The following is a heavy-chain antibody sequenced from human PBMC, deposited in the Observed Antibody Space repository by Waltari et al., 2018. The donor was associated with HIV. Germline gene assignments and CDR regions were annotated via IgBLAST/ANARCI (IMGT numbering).Heavy chain of an antibody. CDR1: GFTFSSYA. CDR2: ISGSGGST. Sequence: EVQLLESGGGLVQPGGSLRLSCAASGFTFSSYAMSWVRQAPGKWLDWVSAISGSGGSTYYADPVKGRFTISRDNTKNTLYLQMNSLRAEDTAVYYCAKSQGSGTYYYGMDVWGQGTTVTVSS. D-gene: IGHD3-10*01. CDR3: AKSQGSGTYYYGMDV. J-gene: IGHJ6*02. V-gene: IGHV3-23*01.